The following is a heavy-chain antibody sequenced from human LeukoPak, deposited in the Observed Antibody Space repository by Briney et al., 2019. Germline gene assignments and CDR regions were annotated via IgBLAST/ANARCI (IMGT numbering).Heavy chain of an antibody. J-gene: IGHJ4*02. CDR3: ARDYPLAYGVRGEASSDY. CDR2: IHSRGSTT. D-gene: IGHD3-10*02. V-gene: IGHV3-11*01. Sequence: GGSLRLSCAASGFTFTDYYMSWIRQAPGKGLEWISYIHSRGSTTYYADSVKGRFTISRDNAKNSLFLQMNSLRVEDTAVYYCARDYPLAYGVRGEASSDYWGQGTLVTVSS. CDR1: GFTFTDYY.